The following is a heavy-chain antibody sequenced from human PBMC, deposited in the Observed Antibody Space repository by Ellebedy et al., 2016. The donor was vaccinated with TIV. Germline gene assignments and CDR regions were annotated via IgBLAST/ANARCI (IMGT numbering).Heavy chain of an antibody. CDR2: IYSDDTT. CDR1: GFSVSNNY. Sequence: PGGSLRLSCVVSGFSVSNNYMSWVRQAPGKGLEWVSVIYSDDTTFYADSVKGRFTTSRDNSKNAVYLQMNSLRHEDTAVYYCARDRAPVITWYFDLWGRGTLVTVSS. CDR3: ARDRAPVITWYFDL. V-gene: IGHV3-53*01. J-gene: IGHJ2*01. D-gene: IGHD3-22*01.